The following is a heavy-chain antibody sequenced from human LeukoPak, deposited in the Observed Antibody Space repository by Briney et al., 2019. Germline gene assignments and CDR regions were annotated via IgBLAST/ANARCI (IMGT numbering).Heavy chain of an antibody. Sequence: GRSLTLSCAASGFTFSIYGMHWVRQAPGKGLEWVANIWYDGSNKYYADSVKGRFTISRDNSKNTLYLQMNSLRAEDTAVYYCARDSSYCSSSSCFFSGYFDSWGQGTLVTVSS. CDR3: ARDSSYCSSSSCFFSGYFDS. J-gene: IGHJ4*02. CDR1: GFTFSIYG. CDR2: IWYDGSNK. D-gene: IGHD2-2*01. V-gene: IGHV3-33*01.